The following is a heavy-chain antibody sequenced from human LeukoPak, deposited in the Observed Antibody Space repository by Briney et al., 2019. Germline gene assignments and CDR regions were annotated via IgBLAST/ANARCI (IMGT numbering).Heavy chain of an antibody. D-gene: IGHD6-13*01. J-gene: IGHJ4*02. Sequence: ASVKVSCKASGYTFTSYAMNWVRQAPGQGLEWMGWINTNTGNTTYAQGFTGRFVFSLDTSVSTAYLQISSLKAEDAAVYYCARPLYSSSWYSHFDYWGQGTLVTVSS. CDR2: INTNTGNT. V-gene: IGHV7-4-1*02. CDR3: ARPLYSSSWYSHFDY. CDR1: GYTFTSYA.